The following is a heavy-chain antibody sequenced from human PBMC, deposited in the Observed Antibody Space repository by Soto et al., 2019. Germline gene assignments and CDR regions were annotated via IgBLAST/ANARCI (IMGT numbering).Heavy chain of an antibody. J-gene: IGHJ6*02. D-gene: IGHD2-2*01. CDR1: GGTFGSYA. CDR2: IIPIPGTA. V-gene: IGHV1-69*01. Sequence: QVQLVQSGAEVKKPGSSVKVSCKASGGTFGSYAISWVRQAPGQGLEWMGGIIPIPGTANYAQKFQGRVTIVADVSTRTAYMELSSLRSEDTAVYYCARSQGSSTCLEIYYYYYYGMDVWGQGTTVPVSS. CDR3: ARSQGSSTCLEIYYYYYYGMDV.